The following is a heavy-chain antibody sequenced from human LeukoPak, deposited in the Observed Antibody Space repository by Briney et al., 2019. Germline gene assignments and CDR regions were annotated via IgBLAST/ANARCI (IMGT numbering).Heavy chain of an antibody. CDR1: GFTYSSYG. CDR3: AREHYNYYDNSGSIDY. Sequence: GGSLRLSCAASGFTYSSYGMHWVRQAPGKGLEWVAVIWYDGSNKYYADSVKGRFTISRDNPKNTLYLQMNSLRAEDTAVYYCAREHYNYYDNSGSIDYWGQGTLVTVSS. D-gene: IGHD3-22*01. J-gene: IGHJ4*02. V-gene: IGHV3-33*01. CDR2: IWYDGSNK.